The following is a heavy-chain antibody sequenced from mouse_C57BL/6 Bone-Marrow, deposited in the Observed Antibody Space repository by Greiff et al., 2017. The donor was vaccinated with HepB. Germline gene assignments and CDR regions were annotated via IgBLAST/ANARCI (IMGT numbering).Heavy chain of an antibody. CDR1: GYTFTSYW. CDR3: ARHPPYYYSNYEGYLDY. Sequence: QVQLQQPGAELVRPGSSVKLSCKASGYTFTSYWMHWVKQRPIQGLEWIGNIDPSDSETPYNQKFKDKATLTVDKSSSTAYMQLSSLSADDSAVYYCARHPPYYYSNYEGYLDYWGQGTTLTVSS. D-gene: IGHD2-5*01. CDR2: IDPSDSET. J-gene: IGHJ2*01. V-gene: IGHV1-52*01.